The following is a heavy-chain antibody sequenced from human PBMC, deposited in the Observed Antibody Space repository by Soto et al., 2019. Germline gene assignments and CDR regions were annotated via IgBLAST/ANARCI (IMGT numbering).Heavy chain of an antibody. Sequence: PSETLSLTCTVSGGSISSYYWSWIRQPPGKGLEWIGYIYYSGSTNYNPSLKSRVTISVDTSKNQFSLKLSSVTAADTAVYYCARIGFLDRSYYYYGMDVWGQGTTVTVSS. CDR3: ARIGFLDRSYYYYGMDV. CDR2: IYYSGST. CDR1: GGSISSYY. V-gene: IGHV4-59*01. J-gene: IGHJ6*02. D-gene: IGHD3-3*02.